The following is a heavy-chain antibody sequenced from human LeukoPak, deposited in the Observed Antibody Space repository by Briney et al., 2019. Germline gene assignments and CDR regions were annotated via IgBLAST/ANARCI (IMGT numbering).Heavy chain of an antibody. CDR3: ARDNVWDRYVEY. D-gene: IGHD3-9*01. Sequence: SETLSLTCTVSGGSISGYYWNWIRQPPGKGLEWIGFIYYSGSTNYNPSLKSRVTISVDTSKNQLSLKLSSVTAADTAVYYCARDNVWDRYVEYWGQGTLVTVSS. CDR2: IYYSGST. V-gene: IGHV4-59*01. CDR1: GGSISGYY. J-gene: IGHJ4*02.